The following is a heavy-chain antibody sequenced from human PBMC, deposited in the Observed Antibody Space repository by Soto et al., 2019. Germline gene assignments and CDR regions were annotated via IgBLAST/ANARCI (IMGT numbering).Heavy chain of an antibody. Sequence: ESGGGVVQPGRSLRLSCAASGFTFSSYAMYWVRQAPGKGLEWVAVISYDGSTKYYADSVKGRFTISRDNSKNTLYLQMNSLRAEDTAVYYCASEGYWGQGTLVTVCS. V-gene: IGHV3-30-3*01. CDR1: GFTFSSYA. J-gene: IGHJ4*02. CDR2: ISYDGSTK. CDR3: ASEGY.